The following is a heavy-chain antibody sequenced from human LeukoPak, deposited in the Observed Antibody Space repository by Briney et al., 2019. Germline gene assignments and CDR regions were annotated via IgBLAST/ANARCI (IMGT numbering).Heavy chain of an antibody. CDR2: IKKTGIET. CDR1: GFTFSHFW. CDR3: ARENGYCSGSDCYSYFDS. Sequence: GGSLRLSCAGSGFTFSHFWMSGVCQAPGKGLEWVAYIKKTGIETYYLDSVKGRFTITRDNNRNSLFLQMYSLRAEDTAVYFCARENGYCSGSDCYSYFDSWGQGTLVTVSS. V-gene: IGHV3-7*01. J-gene: IGHJ4*02. D-gene: IGHD2-15*01.